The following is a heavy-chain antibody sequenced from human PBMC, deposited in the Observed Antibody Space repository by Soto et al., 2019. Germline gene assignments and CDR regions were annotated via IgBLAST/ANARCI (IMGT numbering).Heavy chain of an antibody. D-gene: IGHD2-2*01. CDR1: GGTFSSYA. V-gene: IGHV1-69*01. CDR3: ARGVVVPAATTGWYFDL. CDR2: IIPIFGTA. Sequence: QVQLVQSGAEVKKPGSSVKVSCKASGGTFSSYAISWVRQAPGQGLEWMGGIIPIFGTANYAQKLQGRVTITADESTSTAYMELSSLRSEDTAVYYCARGVVVPAATTGWYFDLWGRGTLVTVSS. J-gene: IGHJ2*01.